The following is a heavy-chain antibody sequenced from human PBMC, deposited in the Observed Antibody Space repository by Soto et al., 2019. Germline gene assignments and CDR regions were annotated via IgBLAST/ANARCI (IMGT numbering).Heavy chain of an antibody. CDR1: GLTFSSYA. D-gene: IGHD2-2*01. Sequence: LRLSCAASGLTFSSYAMSWIRQPPGKGLEWIGYIYYSGSTNYNPSLKSRVTISVDTSKNQFSLKLSSVTAADTALYYCARPPIKYCSSISCSPDYNYYMDVWGTGTAVTVSS. V-gene: IGHV4-59*12. CDR2: IYYSGST. J-gene: IGHJ6*03. CDR3: ARPPIKYCSSISCSPDYNYYMDV.